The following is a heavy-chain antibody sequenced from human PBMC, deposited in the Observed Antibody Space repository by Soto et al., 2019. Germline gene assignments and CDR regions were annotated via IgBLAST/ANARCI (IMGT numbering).Heavy chain of an antibody. CDR3: TREWLAFRPKPSDAFDI. CDR2: IRSKANSYAT. D-gene: IGHD6-19*01. V-gene: IGHV3-73*01. J-gene: IGHJ3*02. Sequence: GGSLRLSCAASGFTFSGSAMHWVRQASGKGLEWVGRIRSKANSYATAYAASVKGRFTISRDDSKNTAYLQMNSLKTEDTAVYYCTREWLAFRPKPSDAFDIWGQGTMVTVSS. CDR1: GFTFSGSA.